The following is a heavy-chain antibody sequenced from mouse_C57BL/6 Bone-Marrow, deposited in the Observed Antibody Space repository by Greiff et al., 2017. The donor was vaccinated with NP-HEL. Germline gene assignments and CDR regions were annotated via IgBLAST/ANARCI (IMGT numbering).Heavy chain of an antibody. Sequence: QVQLKESGAELVRPGPSVKVSCKASGYAFTNYLIAWVQQRPGQGLEWIGVINPGSGGANYTAKFMGKATLTADKSSSTAYMQLSSLTSEDSAVYFCARGSSPSYYYAMDYWGQGTSVTVSS. CDR1: GYAFTNYL. V-gene: IGHV1-54*01. CDR2: INPGSGGA. CDR3: ARGSSPSYYYAMDY. J-gene: IGHJ4*01. D-gene: IGHD1-1*01.